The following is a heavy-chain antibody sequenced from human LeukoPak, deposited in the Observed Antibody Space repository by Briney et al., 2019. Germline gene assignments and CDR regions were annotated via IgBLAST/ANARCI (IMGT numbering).Heavy chain of an antibody. CDR2: ISGSGGST. J-gene: IGHJ4*02. Sequence: GWSLRLSCAASGFTFSSYAMSWVRQAPGKGLEWVSAISGSGGSTYYADCVRGRFTISIDNSKNTLYLQMNSLRAEDTAVYYCAKGGDWETPYYFDYWGQGTLVTVSS. CDR3: AKGGDWETPYYFDY. D-gene: IGHD3/OR15-3a*01. V-gene: IGHV3-23*01. CDR1: GFTFSSYA.